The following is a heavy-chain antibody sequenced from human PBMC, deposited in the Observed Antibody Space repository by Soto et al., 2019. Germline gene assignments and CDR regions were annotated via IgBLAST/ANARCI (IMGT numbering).Heavy chain of an antibody. D-gene: IGHD1-20*01. CDR2: IIPIFGTA. CDR1: GGTFSSYA. Sequence: GASVKVSCKASGGTFSSYAISWVRQAPGQGLEWMGGIIPIFGTANYAQKFQGRVTITADDSTSTAYMELSSLRSEDTAVYYFSRDHTGYNRRWPPNWFDPWGQGTLVTVSS. CDR3: SRDHTGYNRRWPPNWFDP. J-gene: IGHJ5*02. V-gene: IGHV1-69*13.